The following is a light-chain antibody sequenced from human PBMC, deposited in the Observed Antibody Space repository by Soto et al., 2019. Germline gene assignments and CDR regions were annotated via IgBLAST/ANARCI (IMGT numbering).Light chain of an antibody. CDR3: KQYNNWPFS. CDR2: DVS. J-gene: IGKJ5*01. Sequence: EIVMTQSPDTLSVSPGERATLSCRAGQGVTTNFAWYQQKSGQSPRLLIYDVSIRATGVQARFSGTGSETDFTLTIRGLQSEDSAVYFCKQYNNWPFSFGQGTRLEIK. V-gene: IGKV3-15*01. CDR1: QGVTTN.